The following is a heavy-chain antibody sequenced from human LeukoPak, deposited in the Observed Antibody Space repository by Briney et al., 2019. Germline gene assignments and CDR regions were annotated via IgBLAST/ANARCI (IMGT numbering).Heavy chain of an antibody. Sequence: GGSLRLSCAASKFIFGSYGMHWVRQAPGKGLEWVAVISYDGDNKYYADSVKGRFNISRDNSKNTVYLQMNSLRAEDTAIYYCAKSSAVRGVIEIDFWGQGTLVTVSS. CDR3: AKSSAVRGVIEIDF. CDR2: ISYDGDNK. J-gene: IGHJ4*02. V-gene: IGHV3-30*18. D-gene: IGHD3-10*01. CDR1: KFIFGSYG.